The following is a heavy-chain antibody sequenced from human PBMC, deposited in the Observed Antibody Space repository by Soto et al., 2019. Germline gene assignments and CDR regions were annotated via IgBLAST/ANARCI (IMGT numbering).Heavy chain of an antibody. Sequence: QVQLVQSGAEVKKPGSSVKVSCKASGDTLSNSVISWVRQAPGQGLEWMGGIIPLFRTINYAQKFQGRFTITADESTSTAFMELSSLRSEDTALYYCATEGASVPAGTFEYWGQGTQVTVSS. J-gene: IGHJ4*02. CDR3: ATEGASVPAGTFEY. D-gene: IGHD2-2*01. CDR1: GDTLSNSV. CDR2: IIPLFRTI. V-gene: IGHV1-69*01.